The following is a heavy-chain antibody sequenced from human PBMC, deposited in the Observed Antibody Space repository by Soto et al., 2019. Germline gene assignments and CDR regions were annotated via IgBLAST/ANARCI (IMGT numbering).Heavy chain of an antibody. V-gene: IGHV3-43*01. Sequence: EVQLVESGGVVVQPGGSLRLSCAASGFTFDDYTMHWVRQAPGKGLEWVSLISWDGGSTYYADSVKGRFTISRDNSKNSLYLQMNSLRTEDTALYYCAKGHITMVRGGEIDYWGQGILVTVSS. D-gene: IGHD3-10*01. J-gene: IGHJ4*02. CDR1: GFTFDDYT. CDR2: ISWDGGST. CDR3: AKGHITMVRGGEIDY.